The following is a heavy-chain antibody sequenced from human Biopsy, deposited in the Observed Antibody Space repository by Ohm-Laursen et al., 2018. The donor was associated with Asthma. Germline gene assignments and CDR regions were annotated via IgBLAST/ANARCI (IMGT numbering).Heavy chain of an antibody. D-gene: IGHD3-10*01. V-gene: IGHV1-18*01. CDR1: GYTFNSAG. Sequence: GASVKDSCMTSGYTFNSAGITWVRQAPGQGLEWMGWISVYNGNTKVAQKLQDRVTMITDTSTSTAYMELRSLRSDDTAVYFCARAVDYSHYYGIDVWGQGTTVTVS. CDR3: ARAVDYSHYYGIDV. J-gene: IGHJ6*02. CDR2: ISVYNGNT.